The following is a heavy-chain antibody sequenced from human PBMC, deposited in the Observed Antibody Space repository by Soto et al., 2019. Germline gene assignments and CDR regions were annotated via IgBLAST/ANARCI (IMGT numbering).Heavy chain of an antibody. CDR3: ASEEYYYGSGAFLAY. J-gene: IGHJ4*02. V-gene: IGHV1-69*02. D-gene: IGHD3-10*01. CDR2: IIPILGIA. Sequence: QVQLVQSGAEVKKPGSSVKVSCKASGGTFSSYTISWLRQAPGQGLEWMGRIIPILGIANYAQKFQGRVTITADKYTSTAYMELRRLRSEATAVYDCASEEYYYGSGAFLAYWGQGTLVTVSS. CDR1: GGTFSSYT.